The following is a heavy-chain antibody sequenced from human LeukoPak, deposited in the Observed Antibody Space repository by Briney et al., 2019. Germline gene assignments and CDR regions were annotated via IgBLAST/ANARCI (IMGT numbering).Heavy chain of an antibody. D-gene: IGHD5-24*01. CDR3: ARVPRDGYNQLDY. V-gene: IGHV4-59*01. J-gene: IGHJ4*02. CDR1: GGSISSYY. Sequence: SETLSLTCTVSGGSISSYYWSWIRQPPGKGLEWIGYIYYSGSTNYNPPLKSRVTISVDTSKNQFSLKLSSVTAADTAVYYCARVPRDGYNQLDYWGQGTLVTVSS. CDR2: IYYSGST.